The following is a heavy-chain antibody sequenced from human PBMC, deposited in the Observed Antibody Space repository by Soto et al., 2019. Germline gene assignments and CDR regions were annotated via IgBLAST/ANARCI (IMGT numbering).Heavy chain of an antibody. J-gene: IGHJ4*02. V-gene: IGHV3-11*01. CDR1: GFTFSDYY. Sequence: GGSLRLSCAASGFTFSDYYMTWIRQAPGKGLEWVSYISTGGSTIYYADSVRGRFTISRDNAKNSLYLQMNSLRAEDTAVYYCARIQYYDSSGYLVWGQGTLVTVSS. CDR2: ISTGGSTI. D-gene: IGHD3-22*01. CDR3: ARIQYYDSSGYLV.